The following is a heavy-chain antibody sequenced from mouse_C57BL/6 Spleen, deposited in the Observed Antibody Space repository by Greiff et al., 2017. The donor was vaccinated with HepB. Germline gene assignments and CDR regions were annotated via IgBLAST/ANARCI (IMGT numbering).Heavy chain of an antibody. Sequence: QVQLQQSGAELVQPGASVKISCKASGYAFSSYWMNWVRQRPGKGLEWIGQIYPGDGDTNDNGKFKGKATLTADKSSSTAYMQLSSLDSEDSAVYFCARWCRITTGVAPVDVWGTGTTVTVSS. CDR3: ARWCRITTGVAPVDV. J-gene: IGHJ1*03. CDR1: GYAFSSYW. D-gene: IGHD1-1*01. V-gene: IGHV1-80*01. CDR2: IYPGDGDT.